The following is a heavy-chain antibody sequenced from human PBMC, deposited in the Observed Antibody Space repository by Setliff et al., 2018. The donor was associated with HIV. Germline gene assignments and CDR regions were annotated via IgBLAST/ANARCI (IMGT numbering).Heavy chain of an antibody. CDR3: AGLPRTRDGYHPNDY. Sequence: PSETLSLTCIVSGDSISSSSYHWGWTRQPPGKGLEWIGSMYYSGNTYNNPSLKSRVTISVDTSKNQFSLKLSSVTATDTAIYYCAGLPRTRDGYHPNDYWGQGTLVTV. D-gene: IGHD5-12*01. V-gene: IGHV4-39*01. CDR2: MYYSGNT. J-gene: IGHJ4*02. CDR1: GDSISSSSYH.